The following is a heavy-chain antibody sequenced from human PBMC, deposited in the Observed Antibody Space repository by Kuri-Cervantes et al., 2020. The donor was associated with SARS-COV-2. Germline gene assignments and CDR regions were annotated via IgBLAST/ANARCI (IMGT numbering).Heavy chain of an antibody. CDR2: ISSDGINT. J-gene: IGHJ4*02. V-gene: IGHV3-30-3*01. D-gene: IGHD2-21*01. CDR3: ARDRVGVHDC. CDR1: GFTFSSYA. Sequence: GESLKISCAASGFTFSSYAMHWVRQAPGKGLEWVSVISSDGINTYYADSVKGRFTISGDTSRNTLYLRMNSLRTEDTAIYYCARDRVGVHDCWGQGTLVTVSS.